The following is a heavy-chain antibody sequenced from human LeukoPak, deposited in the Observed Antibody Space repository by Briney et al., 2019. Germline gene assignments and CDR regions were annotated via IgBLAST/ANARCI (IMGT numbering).Heavy chain of an antibody. CDR3: ARLVVRITGTTGWFDP. Sequence: SETLSLTCTVSGGSISSYYWSWIRQPPGKGLEWIGYIYTSGSTNYNPSLKSRVTISVDTSKNQFSLKLSSVTAADTAVYYCARLVVRITGTTGWFDPWGQGTLITVSS. CDR1: GGSISSYY. J-gene: IGHJ5*02. D-gene: IGHD1-7*01. CDR2: IYTSGST. V-gene: IGHV4-4*09.